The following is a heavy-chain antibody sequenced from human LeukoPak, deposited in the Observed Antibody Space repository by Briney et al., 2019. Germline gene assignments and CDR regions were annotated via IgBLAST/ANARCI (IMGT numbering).Heavy chain of an antibody. Sequence: ASVKVSCKASGGTFSSYAISWVRQAPGQGLEWMGGIIPIFGTANYAQKFQGRVTITADKSTSTAYMELSSLRSEDTAVYYCARDNLRYARFRMDVWGKGTTVTISS. V-gene: IGHV1-69*06. CDR3: ARDNLRYARFRMDV. J-gene: IGHJ6*04. CDR1: GGTFSSYA. D-gene: IGHD2-2*01. CDR2: IIPIFGTA.